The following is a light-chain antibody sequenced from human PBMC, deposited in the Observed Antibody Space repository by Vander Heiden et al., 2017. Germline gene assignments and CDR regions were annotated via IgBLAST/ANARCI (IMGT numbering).Light chain of an antibody. CDR2: QVS. V-gene: IGKV2-30*01. J-gene: IGKJ2*01. CDR3: MQGTHWPYT. CDR1: QSVVYSDGNTY. Sequence: DVVMTQSPLSLPVTLGQPASISCRSSQSVVYSDGNTYLSWFQQRPGQSPRRLIYQVSKRDSGVPNRFSGSGSGTDFTLKISRVEAEDIGVYYCMQGTHWPYTFGQGTNVEIK.